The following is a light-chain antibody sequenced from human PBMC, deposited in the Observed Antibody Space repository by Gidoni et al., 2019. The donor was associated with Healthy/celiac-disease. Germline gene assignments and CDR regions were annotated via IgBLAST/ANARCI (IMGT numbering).Light chain of an antibody. CDR1: QSVLYSSNNKNY. J-gene: IGKJ2*01. Sequence: DIVMTQSPDSLAVSLGERATINCKSSQSVLYSSNNKNYLAWYQQTPGQPPKLLIYWASTRESGVPDRFSGSGSGTDFTLTISSLQAEDMAVYYCQQYYSTPSYTFGQGTKLEIK. V-gene: IGKV4-1*01. CDR2: WAS. CDR3: QQYYSTPSYT.